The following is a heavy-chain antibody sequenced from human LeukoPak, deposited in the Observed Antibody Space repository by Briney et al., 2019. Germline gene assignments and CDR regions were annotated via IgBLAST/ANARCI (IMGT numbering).Heavy chain of an antibody. CDR1: GGSIGIYY. CDR3: ATWTSGAAFDV. Sequence: KPSETLSLTCTVSGGSIGIYYWSWIRQAPGKGLEWIGFMYYGGKSNANSSLKSRVTISVDTSTNQLSLRLDSVIASDTAVYYCATWTSGAAFDVWGPGTMVTVSS. D-gene: IGHD1-1*01. J-gene: IGHJ3*01. CDR2: MYYGGKS. V-gene: IGHV4-59*08.